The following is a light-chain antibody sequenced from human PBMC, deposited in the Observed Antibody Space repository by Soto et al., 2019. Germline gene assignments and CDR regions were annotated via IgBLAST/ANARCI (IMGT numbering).Light chain of an antibody. J-gene: IGLJ2*01. Sequence: QPVLTQPPSVSGAPGQRVTISCTGSSSNIGTGYDVHWYQHLPGTAPKLLIYGYRNRPSGVPDRFSGSKSGTSASLAITGLQAEDEADYYCQSYDNSLSGNVVFGGGTKLTVL. CDR2: GYR. V-gene: IGLV1-40*01. CDR3: QSYDNSLSGNVV. CDR1: SSNIGTGYD.